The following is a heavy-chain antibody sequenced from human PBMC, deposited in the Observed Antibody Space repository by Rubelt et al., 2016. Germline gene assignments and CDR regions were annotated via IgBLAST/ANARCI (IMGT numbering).Heavy chain of an antibody. D-gene: IGHD2-2*01. CDR2: SSSYI. V-gene: IGHV3-21*01. CDR3: ARDDYCSSTSCSLAYYYYGMDV. J-gene: IGHJ6*02. Sequence: SSSYIYYADSVKGRFTISRDNAKNSLYLQMNSLRAEDTAVYYCARDDYCSSTSCSLAYYYYGMDVWGQGTTVTVSS.